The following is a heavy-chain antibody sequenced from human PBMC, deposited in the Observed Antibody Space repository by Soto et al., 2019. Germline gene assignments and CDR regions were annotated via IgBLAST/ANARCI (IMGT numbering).Heavy chain of an antibody. CDR2: IYSNGDT. V-gene: IGHV3-53*02. D-gene: IGHD3-3*01. CDR3: ARNSDSSPVPEADFV. J-gene: IGHJ4*02. CDR1: GFSVGSNY. Sequence: EVQLVETGGGLIQPGGSLRLSCAASGFSVGSNYMTWVRQSPGKGLEWVSLIYSNGDTDYADSVKGRFSISRDNFKNTLHLQMNNLRAEDTAVYHCARNSDSSPVPEADFVWGRGTLVTVSS.